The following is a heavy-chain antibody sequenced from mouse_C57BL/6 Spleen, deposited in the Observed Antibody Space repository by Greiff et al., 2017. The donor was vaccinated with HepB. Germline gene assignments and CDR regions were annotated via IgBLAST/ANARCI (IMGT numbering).Heavy chain of an antibody. CDR1: GFSLTSYG. Sequence: QVQLQQSGPGLVQPSQSLSITCTVSGFSLTSYGVHWVRQSPGKGLEWLGVIWSGGSTDYNAAFISRLSISKDNSKSQVFFKMNSLQADDTAIYYCAREGRTPYYYAMDYWGQGTSVTVSS. CDR3: AREGRTPYYYAMDY. J-gene: IGHJ4*01. V-gene: IGHV2-2*01. CDR2: IWSGGST.